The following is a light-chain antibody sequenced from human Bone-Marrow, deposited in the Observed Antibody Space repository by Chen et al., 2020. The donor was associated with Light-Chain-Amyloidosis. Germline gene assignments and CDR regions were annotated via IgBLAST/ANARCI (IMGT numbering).Light chain of an antibody. Sequence: QSALTQPASVSGSPGQSLTISCTGTSSDIGAYNYVSSYQQPPGKAPKLLIYDVTTRPSGVTNRCAGSKAGTTASLTSAGLQAEEEADYYCSSYAEGSMQGFGAGTTPTVL. CDR3: SSYAEGSMQG. CDR2: DVT. CDR1: SSDIGAYNY. V-gene: IGLV2-14*01. J-gene: IGLJ1*01.